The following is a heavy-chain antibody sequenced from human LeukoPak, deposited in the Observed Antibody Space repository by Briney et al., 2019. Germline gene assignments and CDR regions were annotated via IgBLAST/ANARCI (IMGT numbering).Heavy chain of an antibody. Sequence: PSETLSLTCTVSGGSISSYYWSWIRQPPGKGLEWIGYIYYSGSTNYNPSLKSRVTISVDTSKNQFSLKLSSVTAADTAVYYCARERGSRGDFDYWGQGTLVTVSS. CDR2: IYYSGST. J-gene: IGHJ4*02. CDR1: GGSISSYY. CDR3: ARERGSRGDFDY. V-gene: IGHV4-59*01. D-gene: IGHD3-16*01.